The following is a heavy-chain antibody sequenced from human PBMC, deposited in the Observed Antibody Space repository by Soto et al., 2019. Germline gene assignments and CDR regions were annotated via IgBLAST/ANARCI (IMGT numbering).Heavy chain of an antibody. CDR3: ARDKYSSYHGTDV. J-gene: IGHJ6*02. V-gene: IGHV4-59*01. CDR1: GGSISSYY. D-gene: IGHD6-6*01. Sequence: PSETLSLTCTVSGGSISSYYWSWIRQPPGKGLEWIGYIYYSGSTNYNPSLKSRVTISVGTSKNQFSLKLSSVTAADTAVYYCARDKYSSYHGTDVWGQGTTVTVSS. CDR2: IYYSGST.